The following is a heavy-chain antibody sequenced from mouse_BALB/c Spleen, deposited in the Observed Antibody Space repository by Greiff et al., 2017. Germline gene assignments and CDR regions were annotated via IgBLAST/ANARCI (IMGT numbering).Heavy chain of an antibody. CDR3: ARKGNYRDYYAMDY. V-gene: IGHV5-6-5*01. CDR1: GFTFSSYA. D-gene: IGHD2-1*01. Sequence: EVHLVESGGGLVKPGGSLKLSCAASGFTFSSYAMSWVRQTPEKRLEWVASISSGGSTYYPDSVKGRFTISRDNARNILYLQMSSLRSEDTAMYYCARKGNYRDYYAMDYWGQGTSVTVSS. J-gene: IGHJ4*01. CDR2: ISSGGST.